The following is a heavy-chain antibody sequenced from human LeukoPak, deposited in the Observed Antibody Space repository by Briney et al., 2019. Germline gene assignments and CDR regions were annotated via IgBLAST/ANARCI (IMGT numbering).Heavy chain of an antibody. CDR1: GGSISSYY. CDR2: IYYSGST. D-gene: IGHD5-18*01. Sequence: PSETLSLTCTVSGGSISSYYWSWIRQPPGKGLEWIGYIYYSGSTNYNPSLKSRVTISVDTFKNQFSLKLSSVTAADTAVYYCAREKRQLWSSRNYYGMDVWGQGTTVTVSS. J-gene: IGHJ6*02. V-gene: IGHV4-59*01. CDR3: AREKRQLWSSRNYYGMDV.